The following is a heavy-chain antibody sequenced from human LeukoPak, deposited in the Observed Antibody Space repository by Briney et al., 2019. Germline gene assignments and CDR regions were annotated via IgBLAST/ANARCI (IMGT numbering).Heavy chain of an antibody. J-gene: IGHJ4*02. D-gene: IGHD1-1*01. CDR1: GFTFSSYS. CDR3: AKNPQLEGWIYFDS. V-gene: IGHV3-23*01. Sequence: PGGSLRLSCAASGFTFSSYSMSWVRQAPGKGLEWVSSISGSGGRIDYADSVKGRFTISRDNSKNTLSLQMNSLTAEDTAVYYCAKNPQLEGWIYFDSWGQGILVTVSS. CDR2: ISGSGGRI.